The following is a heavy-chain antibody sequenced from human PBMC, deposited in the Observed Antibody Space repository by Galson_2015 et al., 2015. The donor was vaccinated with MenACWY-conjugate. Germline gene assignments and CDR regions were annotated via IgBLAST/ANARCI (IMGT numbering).Heavy chain of an antibody. V-gene: IGHV4-4*02. CDR2: VYHSGST. CDR1: GDSISSSNW. CDR3: AGDPIAVTGTFYDY. J-gene: IGHJ4*02. Sequence: TLSLTCAVSGDSISSSNWWSWVRQSPGKGLEWIGEVYHSGSTNYNPSAKSRVTISVDKSKNQFSLKLSAVTAADTAVYYCAGDPIAVTGTFYDYWGQGTLVTVSS. D-gene: IGHD6-19*01.